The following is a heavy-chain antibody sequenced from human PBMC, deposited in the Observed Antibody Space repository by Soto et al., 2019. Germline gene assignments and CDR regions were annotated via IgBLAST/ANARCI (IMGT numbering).Heavy chain of an antibody. CDR2: IIPVFGRG. CDR1: GGTFTNYA. J-gene: IGHJ4*02. Sequence: QVQLVQSGAEVKKPGSSVKVSCKTSGGTFTNYAISWVRQAPGQGLEWMGEIIPVFGRGNYAQKFQGRVTITADESTNTAYMELSSLRSEDTALYYCARDKDEYYGSGSIVFYCWGQGTPVTVAS. CDR3: ARDKDEYYGSGSIVFYC. V-gene: IGHV1-69*12. D-gene: IGHD3-10*01.